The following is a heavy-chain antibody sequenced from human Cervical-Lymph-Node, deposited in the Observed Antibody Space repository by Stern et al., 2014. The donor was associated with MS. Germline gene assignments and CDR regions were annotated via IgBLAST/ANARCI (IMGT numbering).Heavy chain of an antibody. CDR3: TRQIGYSSGWYGGFDY. J-gene: IGHJ4*02. V-gene: IGHV3-49*05. D-gene: IGHD6-19*01. CDR2: IRSKAYGGTT. Sequence: EDQLVESGGGLVKPGRSLRLSCTASGFTFGDYAMSWFRQAPGKGLEWVGFIRSKAYGGTTEYAASVKGRFTISRDDSKSIAYLQMNSLKTEDTAVYYCTRQIGYSSGWYGGFDYWGQGTLVTVSS. CDR1: GFTFGDYA.